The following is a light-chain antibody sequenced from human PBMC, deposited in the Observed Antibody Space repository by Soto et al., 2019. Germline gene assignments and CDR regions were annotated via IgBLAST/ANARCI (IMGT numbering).Light chain of an antibody. CDR2: RAS. Sequence: EIVMTQSPATLSVSPQERATLSSRASQSVSSNLAWYQQKPGQAPKLLIYRASTRATGIPARFSGSGSGTEFTLTISSLQSEDFAVYYCQQYNNWPPLTFGGGTKVEIK. V-gene: IGKV3-15*01. CDR3: QQYNNWPPLT. CDR1: QSVSSN. J-gene: IGKJ4*01.